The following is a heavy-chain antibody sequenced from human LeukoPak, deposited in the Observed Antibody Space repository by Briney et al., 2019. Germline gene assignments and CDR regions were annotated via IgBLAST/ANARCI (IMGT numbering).Heavy chain of an antibody. J-gene: IGHJ4*02. Sequence: SETLSLTCTVSGGSISSYYWSWIRQPPGKGLEWIGEINHSGGTNYNPSLKSRVTISVDTSKNQFSLKLSSVTAADTAVYYCARGRSRMVRGVIMARPYFDYWGQGTLVTVSS. V-gene: IGHV4-34*01. CDR3: ARGRSRMVRGVIMARPYFDY. CDR2: INHSGGT. CDR1: GGSISSYY. D-gene: IGHD3-10*01.